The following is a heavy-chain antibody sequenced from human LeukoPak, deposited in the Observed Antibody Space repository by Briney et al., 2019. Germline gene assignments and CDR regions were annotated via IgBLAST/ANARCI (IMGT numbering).Heavy chain of an antibody. Sequence: PSQTLSLTCTVSGGSISSGGYYWTWIRQPPGKGLEWIGYIYYSGSTYYNPSLKSRVTISVDTSKNQFSLELSSVTAADTAVYYCARCGGDGFDIWGQGTMVTVSS. CDR2: IYYSGST. CDR3: ARCGGDGFDI. V-gene: IGHV4-31*03. CDR1: GGSISSGGYY. D-gene: IGHD5-24*01. J-gene: IGHJ3*02.